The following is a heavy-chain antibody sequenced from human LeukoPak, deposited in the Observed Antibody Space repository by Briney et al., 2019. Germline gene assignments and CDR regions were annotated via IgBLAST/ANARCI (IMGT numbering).Heavy chain of an antibody. CDR3: ARYCGGGSCFDY. CDR1: GFTFSNHW. J-gene: IGHJ4*02. Sequence: PGGFLRLSCAASGFTFSNHWMSWVRQAPGKGLEWVANIKEDGSEKYYVDSVKGRFTISRDNAKNSLYLQMNSLRAEDTAVYYCARYCGGGSCFDYWGQGTLVTVSS. D-gene: IGHD2-15*01. CDR2: IKEDGSEK. V-gene: IGHV3-7*01.